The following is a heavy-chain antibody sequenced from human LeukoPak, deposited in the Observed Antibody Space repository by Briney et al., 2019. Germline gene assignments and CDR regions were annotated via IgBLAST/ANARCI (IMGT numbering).Heavy chain of an antibody. V-gene: IGHV1-2*02. CDR3: ASKQWLVRAKTEDDY. J-gene: IGHJ4*02. CDR2: INPNSGGT. CDR1: GYTFTGYY. D-gene: IGHD6-19*01. Sequence: ASVKVSCKASGYTFTGYYMHWVRPAPGQGLEWMGWINPNSGGTNYAQKFQGRVTMTRDTSISTAYMELSRLRSDDTAVYYCASKQWLVRAKTEDDYWGQGTLVTVSS.